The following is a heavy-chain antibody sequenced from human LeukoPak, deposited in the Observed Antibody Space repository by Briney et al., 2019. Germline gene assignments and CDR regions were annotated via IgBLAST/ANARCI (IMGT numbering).Heavy chain of an antibody. CDR2: ISGGSSYI. Sequence: GGSLRLSCAASGFTFSTYNMNWVRQAPGKGLEWVSSISGGSSYIYYADSVKGRFTISRDNAKSSLYLQMNNLRAEDTAVYYCAAIAVASTWGQGTLVTVSS. CDR3: AAIAVAST. D-gene: IGHD6-19*01. V-gene: IGHV3-21*01. J-gene: IGHJ5*02. CDR1: GFTFSTYN.